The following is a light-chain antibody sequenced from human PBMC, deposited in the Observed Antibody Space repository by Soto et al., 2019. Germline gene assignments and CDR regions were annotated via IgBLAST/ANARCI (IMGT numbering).Light chain of an antibody. J-gene: IGKJ3*01. Sequence: EIVLTQSPGTLSLSPGERATLSCRASQTVDSSFIAWYQHKPGQAPRLLIYGASTRATGIPDRFSGSGSGTDFTLTIRRLEPEYFAVYYCQQYGNSPLFIFGPGTKVDIK. CDR3: QQYGNSPLFI. CDR2: GAS. V-gene: IGKV3-20*01. CDR1: QTVDSSF.